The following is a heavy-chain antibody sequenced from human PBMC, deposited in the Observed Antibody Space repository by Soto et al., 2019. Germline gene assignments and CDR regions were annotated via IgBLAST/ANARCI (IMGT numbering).Heavy chain of an antibody. V-gene: IGHV1-46*03. CDR1: GYTFTSYY. Sequence: QVQLVQSGAEVKKPGASVKVSYKASGYTFTSYYMHWVRQAPGQGLEWMGIINPSGGSTSYAQKFQGRVTMTRDTSTSTVYMELSSLRSEDTAVYYCARDLNYGSGSYYNYFDYWGQGTLVTVSS. D-gene: IGHD3-10*01. CDR3: ARDLNYGSGSYYNYFDY. CDR2: INPSGGST. J-gene: IGHJ4*02.